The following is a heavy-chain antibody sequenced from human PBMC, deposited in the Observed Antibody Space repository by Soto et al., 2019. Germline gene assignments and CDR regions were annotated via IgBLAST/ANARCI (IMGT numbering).Heavy chain of an antibody. CDR3: AKTISGYFWAGDS. J-gene: IGHJ4*02. Sequence: LRLSCAASGFTFSSYAISWVRQAPGKGLEWVSGIGGSGDNTYYADSVRGRFTISRDNSRNTLYLQMNSLRAEDTALYYCAKTISGYFWAGDSWGRGTLVTVS. CDR2: IGGSGDNT. CDR1: GFTFSSYA. V-gene: IGHV3-23*01. D-gene: IGHD5-12*01.